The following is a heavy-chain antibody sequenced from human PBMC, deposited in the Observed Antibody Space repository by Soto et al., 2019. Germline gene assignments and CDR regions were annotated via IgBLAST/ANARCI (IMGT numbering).Heavy chain of an antibody. V-gene: IGHV1-69*12. J-gene: IGHJ4*02. CDR2: IIPMSGAT. CDR3: ARGGPENDY. D-gene: IGHD1-26*01. CDR1: GGTFSSYA. Sequence: QGQLVKSGAEVKKPGSSVKVSAKASGGTFSSYALSWGRQAPGQGLEWMGGIIPMSGATNYAQKFQGSVTFTADESTNTAYLELTSLRSEDTAVYYCARGGPENDYWGQGTLVTVSS.